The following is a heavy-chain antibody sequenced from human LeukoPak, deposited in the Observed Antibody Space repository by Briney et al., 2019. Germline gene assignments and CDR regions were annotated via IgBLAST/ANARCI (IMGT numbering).Heavy chain of an antibody. D-gene: IGHD1-26*01. Sequence: GGSLRLSCAASGFTFSSYRMNWVRQAPGKGLEWVSYISSSSSTTYYADSVKGRFTISRDNSKNTLYLQMNSLRAEDTAVYYCARIVAGGAFDIWGQGTMVTVSS. CDR3: ARIVAGGAFDI. J-gene: IGHJ3*02. CDR1: GFTFSSYR. V-gene: IGHV3-48*01. CDR2: ISSSSSTT.